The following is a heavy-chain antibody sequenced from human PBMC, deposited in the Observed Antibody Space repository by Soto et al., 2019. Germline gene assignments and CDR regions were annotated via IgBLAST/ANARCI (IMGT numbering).Heavy chain of an antibody. D-gene: IGHD2-8*01. CDR1: GFTFSSYA. J-gene: IGHJ4*02. CDR2: ISDDGSNK. CDR3: ARDNGSERGAIPFDY. Sequence: PGGSLRLSCAASGFTFSSYAMHWVRQAPGKGLEWVAVISDDGSNKDYADSVKGRFTISRDNSKNTLYLQMNSLRAEDTAVYYCARDNGSERGAIPFDYWGLGTLVTVSS. V-gene: IGHV3-30-3*01.